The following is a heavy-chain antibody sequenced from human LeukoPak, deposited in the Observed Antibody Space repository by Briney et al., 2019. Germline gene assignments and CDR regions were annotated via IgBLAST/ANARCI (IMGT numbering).Heavy chain of an antibody. CDR2: TRVSDNKL. CDR3: ARRIMGTTGHAFDF. D-gene: IGHD2-8*01. Sequence: TGGSLRLSCAASGFIFSDHPMGWIRQAPGKGLEWLSYTRVSDNKLYYADSVKGRFTISRDNAQTSLYLQMNSLRAEDTAAYYCARRIMGTTGHAFDFWGQGTMVTVSS. CDR1: GFIFSDHP. V-gene: IGHV3-11*01. J-gene: IGHJ3*01.